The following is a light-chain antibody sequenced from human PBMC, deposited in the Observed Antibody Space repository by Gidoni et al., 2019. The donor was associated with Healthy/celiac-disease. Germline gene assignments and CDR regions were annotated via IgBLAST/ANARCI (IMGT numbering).Light chain of an antibody. J-gene: IGLJ3*02. CDR1: NIGRKS. CDR2: YDS. V-gene: IGLV3-21*04. CDR3: QVWDSSSDAWV. Sequence: SYVLTQPPSVSVAPGKTARITCGGNNIGRKSVHWYQQKPGQAPVLVIYYDSDRPSGIPERFSGSNSGNTATLTISRVEAGDEADYYCQVWDSSSDAWVFGGGTKLTVL.